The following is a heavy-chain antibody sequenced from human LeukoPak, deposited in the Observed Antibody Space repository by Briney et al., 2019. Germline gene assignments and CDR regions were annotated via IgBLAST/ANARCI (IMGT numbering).Heavy chain of an antibody. V-gene: IGHV1-2*02. D-gene: IGHD5-24*01. J-gene: IGHJ5*02. CDR1: GYTFTCYY. CDR2: INPNSGGT. Sequence: ASVKVSCKASGYTFTCYYMHWVRQAPGQGLEWMGWINPNSGGTNYAQKFQGRVTMTRDTSISTAFMELSRLRSDDTAVYYCARAKSGLEMATIISWGQGTLVTVSS. CDR3: ARAKSGLEMATIIS.